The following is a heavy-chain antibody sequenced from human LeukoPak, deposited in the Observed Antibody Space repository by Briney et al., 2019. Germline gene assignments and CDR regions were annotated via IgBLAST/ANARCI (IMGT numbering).Heavy chain of an antibody. Sequence: GGSLRLSCAASGFTVSSNYMSWVRQAPGKGLEWVSVIYSGGSTYYADSVKGRFTISRDNSKNTLYLQMNSLRAEDTAVYYCASLMYSSSWYYFDYWGQGTLVTVSS. CDR3: ASLMYSSSWYYFDY. V-gene: IGHV3-53*01. CDR2: IYSGGST. D-gene: IGHD6-13*01. CDR1: GFTVSSNY. J-gene: IGHJ4*02.